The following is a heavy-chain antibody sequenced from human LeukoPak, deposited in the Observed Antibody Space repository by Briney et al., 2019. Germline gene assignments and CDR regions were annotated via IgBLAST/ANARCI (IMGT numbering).Heavy chain of an antibody. V-gene: IGHV4-4*07. D-gene: IGHD2-2*02. CDR1: GGSISSYY. J-gene: IGHJ6*03. CDR3: ARSRNPLRIPMSYCSSTSCYTPYYYYMDV. CDR2: IYTSGST. Sequence: SETLSLTCTVSGGSISSYYWSWIRQPAGKGLEWIARIYTSGSTNYNPSLKSRVTMSVDTSKNQFSLKLSSVTAADTAVCYCARSRNPLRIPMSYCSSTSCYTPYYYYMDVWGKGTTVTVSS.